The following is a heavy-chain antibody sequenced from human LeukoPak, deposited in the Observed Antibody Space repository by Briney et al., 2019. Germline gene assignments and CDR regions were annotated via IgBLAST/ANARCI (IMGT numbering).Heavy chain of an antibody. CDR2: IKQDGSEK. CDR1: GFTFSSYW. CDR3: ARLSRSRDILTGYYSPFDI. V-gene: IGHV3-7*01. J-gene: IGHJ3*02. Sequence: GGSLRLSCAASGFTFSSYWMSWVRQAPGKGLEWVANIKQDGSEKYYVDSVKGRFTISRDNAKNSLYLQMNSLRAEDTAVYYCARLSRSRDILTGYYSPFDIWGQGTMVTVSS. D-gene: IGHD3-9*01.